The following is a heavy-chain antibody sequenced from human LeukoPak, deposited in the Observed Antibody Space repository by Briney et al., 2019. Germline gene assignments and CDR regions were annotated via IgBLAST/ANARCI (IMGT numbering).Heavy chain of an antibody. J-gene: IGHJ4*02. Sequence: ASVKLSCKASGYTFTGYYMHWVRQPPGQGLEWMGWINPNSGGTNYAQKFQGRVTMTRDTSTSTAYMELRSVRSDDTAVYYCARDAFIAVAGTSKNDYWGQGTLVTVSS. CDR3: ARDAFIAVAGTSKNDY. D-gene: IGHD6-19*01. V-gene: IGHV1-2*02. CDR1: GYTFTGYY. CDR2: INPNSGGT.